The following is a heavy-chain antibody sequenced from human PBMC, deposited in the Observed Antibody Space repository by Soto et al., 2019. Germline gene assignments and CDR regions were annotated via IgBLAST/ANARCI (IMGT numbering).Heavy chain of an antibody. CDR2: ISGNGVNT. CDR1: GFTFSDYY. D-gene: IGHD3-9*01. CDR3: ASGNSAHWF. V-gene: IGHV3-64*01. Sequence: VQLVESGGDLVQPGGSLRLSCAASGFTFSDYYISWVRQAPGSGPEFVSSISGNGVNTYFGNSVKDRFTIYRDNSKNTVYLQMGSLRAEDTAVYYCASGNSAHWFWGQGTLVTVSS. J-gene: IGHJ4*02.